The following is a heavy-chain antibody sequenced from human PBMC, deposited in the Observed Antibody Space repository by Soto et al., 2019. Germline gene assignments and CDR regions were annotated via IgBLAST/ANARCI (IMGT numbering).Heavy chain of an antibody. CDR1: GYTFTSYD. D-gene: IGHD3-9*01. V-gene: IGHV1-8*01. CDR3: ARGYNILTGYYPIDY. Sequence: GASVKVSCKASGYTFTSYDINWVRQATGQGLKWMGWMNPNSGNTGYAQKFQGRVTMTRNTSISTAYMELSSLRSEDTAVYYCARGYNILTGYYPIDYWGQGTLVTVSS. J-gene: IGHJ4*02. CDR2: MNPNSGNT.